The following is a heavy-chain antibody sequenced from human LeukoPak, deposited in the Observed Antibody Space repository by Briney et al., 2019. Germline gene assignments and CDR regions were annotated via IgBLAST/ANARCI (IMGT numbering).Heavy chain of an antibody. J-gene: IGHJ4*02. Sequence: SETLSLTCTVSGGSISSYYWSWIRQPPGKGLKWIGYIYYSGSTNYNPSLKSRVTISVDTSKNQFSLKLSSVTAADTAVYYCARGTSGYSGYVFDYWGQGTLVTVSS. D-gene: IGHD5-12*01. CDR1: GGSISSYY. CDR3: ARGTSGYSGYVFDY. V-gene: IGHV4-59*01. CDR2: IYYSGST.